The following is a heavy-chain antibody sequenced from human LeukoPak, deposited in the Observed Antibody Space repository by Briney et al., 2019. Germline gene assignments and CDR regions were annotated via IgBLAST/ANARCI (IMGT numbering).Heavy chain of an antibody. V-gene: IGHV4-59*02. Sequence: SETLSLTCTASGGSVTKYYWHWIRQAPGKGLEWIGFIFHTGITNYNPSLKSRVTISVDTSKNQFSLKLTSVTAADTAVYFCARDLFPINWFESWGQGTLVTVSS. CDR1: GGSVTKYY. J-gene: IGHJ5*01. D-gene: IGHD2-2*02. CDR2: IFHTGIT. CDR3: ARDLFPINWFES.